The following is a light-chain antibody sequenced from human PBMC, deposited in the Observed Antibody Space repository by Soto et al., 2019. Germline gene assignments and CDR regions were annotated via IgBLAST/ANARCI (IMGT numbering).Light chain of an antibody. CDR3: CSYAGSVV. J-gene: IGLJ2*01. V-gene: IGLV2-23*01. CDR2: EGS. CDR1: SSDVGSYNL. Sequence: QSVLTQPASVSGSPGQSITISCTGTSSDVGSYNLVSWYQQHPGKAPKLMIYEGSKRPSGVSNRFSGSKSGNTASLTISGLQAEDEADSYCCSYAGSVVFGGGTQLTVL.